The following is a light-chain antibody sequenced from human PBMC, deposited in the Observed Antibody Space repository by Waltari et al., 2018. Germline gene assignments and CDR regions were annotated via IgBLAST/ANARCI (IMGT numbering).Light chain of an antibody. V-gene: IGKV4-1*01. CDR2: WAS. CDR3: QQYYSTPRT. Sequence: DIVMTQSPDSLAVSLGERATINCKSSQSVLYSSNNKKYLACYQQKPGQPPKLLIYWASTRESGVPDRFSCSGSGTDFTLTISSLQAEDVAVYYCQQYYSTPRTFGQGTKVEIK. J-gene: IGKJ1*01. CDR1: QSVLYSSNNKKY.